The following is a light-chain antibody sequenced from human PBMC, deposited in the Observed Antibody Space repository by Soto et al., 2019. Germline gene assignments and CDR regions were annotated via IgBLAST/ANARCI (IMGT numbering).Light chain of an antibody. Sequence: QSALTQPASVSGSPGQSITISCTGTSSDVGGYNYVSWYQQHPGKATKLMVYDVSNRPSGVSNRFSCSKSGNTASLTISGLQADHEADYYCSSYTSSSTLNVFGTGTKLTVL. CDR2: DVS. J-gene: IGLJ1*01. CDR1: SSDVGGYNY. CDR3: SSYTSSSTLNV. V-gene: IGLV2-14*01.